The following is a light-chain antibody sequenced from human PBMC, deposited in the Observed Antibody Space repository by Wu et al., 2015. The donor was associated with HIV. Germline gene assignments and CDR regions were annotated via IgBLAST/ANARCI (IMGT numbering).Light chain of an antibody. CDR2: DAS. CDR1: QSIGSTD. CDR3: HQYGSSTRT. Sequence: EIVLTQSPGTLSLSPGDSATLSCRASQSIGSTDLAWYQQRPGQAPRLLIYDASTGATGIPDRFSGRGSGRDFTLIISRLQPEDFAVYYCHQYGSSTRTFGQGTKVEI. V-gene: IGKV3-20*01. J-gene: IGKJ1*01.